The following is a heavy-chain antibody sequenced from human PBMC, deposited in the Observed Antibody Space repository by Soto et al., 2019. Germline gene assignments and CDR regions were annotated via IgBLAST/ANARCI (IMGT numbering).Heavy chain of an antibody. D-gene: IGHD2-2*01. Sequence: GGSLRLSCAASGFTFSSYSMNWVRQAPGKGLEWVSYISSSSSTIYYADSVKGRFTISRDNAKNSLYLQMNSLRAEDTAVYYCARDGIYCSSTSCYGNWFDPWGQGTLVTVSS. CDR1: GFTFSSYS. V-gene: IGHV3-48*01. J-gene: IGHJ5*02. CDR2: ISSSSSTI. CDR3: ARDGIYCSSTSCYGNWFDP.